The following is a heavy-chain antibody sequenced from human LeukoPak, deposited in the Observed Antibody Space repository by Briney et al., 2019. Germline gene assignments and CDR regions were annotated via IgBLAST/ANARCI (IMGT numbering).Heavy chain of an antibody. D-gene: IGHD3-16*02. CDR3: ARGLSSGHLRLGELSSLQH. CDR1: GYTFTGYY. V-gene: IGHV1-2*02. J-gene: IGHJ1*01. CDR2: INPNSGGT. Sequence: ASVKVSCKASGYTFTGYYMHWVRQAPGQGFEWMGWINPNSGGTNYAQKFQGRVTMTRDTSISTAYMELSRLRSDDTAVYYCARGLSSGHLRLGELSSLQHWGQGTLVTVSS.